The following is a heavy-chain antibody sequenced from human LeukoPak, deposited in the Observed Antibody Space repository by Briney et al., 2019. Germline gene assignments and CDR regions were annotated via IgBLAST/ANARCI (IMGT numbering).Heavy chain of an antibody. Sequence: GGSLRLSCAASGFTFSGSAMHWVRQASGKGLEWVGRIRSKANSYATAYAASVKGRFTISRDDSKNTAYLQMNSLKTEDTAVYYCIAVAGTFYYYYYMDVWGKGTTVTVSS. D-gene: IGHD6-19*01. CDR1: GFTFSGSA. V-gene: IGHV3-73*01. CDR3: IAVAGTFYYYYYMDV. CDR2: IRSKANSYAT. J-gene: IGHJ6*03.